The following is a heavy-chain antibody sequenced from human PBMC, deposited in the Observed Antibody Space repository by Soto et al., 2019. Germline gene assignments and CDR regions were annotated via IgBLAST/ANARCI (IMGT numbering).Heavy chain of an antibody. CDR2: ISYDGSNK. V-gene: IGHV3-30-3*01. CDR3: ARDDDYFTPFDY. Sequence: GGSLRLSWAASGFTFSSYAMHWVRQAPGKGLEWVAVISYDGSNKYYADSVKGRFTISRDNSKNTLYLQMNSLRAEDTAVYYCARDDDYFTPFDYWGQGTLVTVSS. J-gene: IGHJ4*02. D-gene: IGHD4-17*01. CDR1: GFTFSSYA.